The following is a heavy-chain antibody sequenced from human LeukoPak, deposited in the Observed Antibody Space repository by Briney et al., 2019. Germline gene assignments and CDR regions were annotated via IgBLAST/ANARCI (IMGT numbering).Heavy chain of an antibody. D-gene: IGHD4-23*01. CDR3: ARLGGTPNFHY. J-gene: IGHJ4*02. CDR1: GGSISSSSYY. CDR2: IYYSGST. Sequence: SETLSLTCTVSGGSISSSSYYRGWIRQPPGKGLEWIGSIYYSGSTYYNPSLKSRVTISVDTSKNQFSLKLSSVTAADTAVYYCARLGGTPNFHYWGQGTLVTVSS. V-gene: IGHV4-39*01.